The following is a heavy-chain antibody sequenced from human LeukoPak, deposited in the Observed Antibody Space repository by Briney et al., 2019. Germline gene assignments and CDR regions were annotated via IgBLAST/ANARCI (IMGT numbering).Heavy chain of an antibody. V-gene: IGHV3-30*04. J-gene: IGHJ4*02. CDR2: ISYDGSNK. D-gene: IGHD5-18*01. Sequence: GGSLRLSCAASGFTFSSYAMHWVRQAPGKGLEWVAVISYDGSNKYYADSVKGRFTISRDNSKNMLYLQMNSLRAEDTAVYYCARDSGYSYGSDYWGQGTLVTVSS. CDR3: ARDSGYSYGSDY. CDR1: GFTFSSYA.